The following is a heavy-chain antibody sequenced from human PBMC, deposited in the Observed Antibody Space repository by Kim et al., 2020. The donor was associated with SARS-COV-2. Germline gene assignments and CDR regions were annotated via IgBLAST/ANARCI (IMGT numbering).Heavy chain of an antibody. V-gene: IGHV1-46*01. D-gene: IGHD1-26*01. CDR2: SK. CDR3: ARGGGYSIDY. J-gene: IGHJ4*02. Sequence: SKSNAKKFQGRVTMTSDTSTSTGYMELSSLRSEDTAVYYCARGGGYSIDYWGQGTLVTVSS.